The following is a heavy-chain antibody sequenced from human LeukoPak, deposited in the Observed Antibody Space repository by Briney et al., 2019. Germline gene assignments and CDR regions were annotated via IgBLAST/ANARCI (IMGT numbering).Heavy chain of an antibody. V-gene: IGHV4-39*07. D-gene: IGHD3-10*01. J-gene: IGHJ4*02. Sequence: SETLSLTCTVSGGSISSSDYYWGWIRQPPGKGLEWIGSIYYSGSTYYNPSLKSRVTISVDTSKNQFSLKLSSVTAADTAVYYCARWGSNMAREKGDHWGQGTLVTVSS. CDR3: ARWGSNMAREKGDH. CDR2: IYYSGST. CDR1: GGSISSSDYY.